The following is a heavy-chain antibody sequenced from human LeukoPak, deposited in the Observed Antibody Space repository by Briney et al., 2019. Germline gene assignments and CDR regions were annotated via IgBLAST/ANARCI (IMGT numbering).Heavy chain of an antibody. CDR3: ARIPVYYDSSGYYYEAGYYYYGMDV. Sequence: PGESLKISCKGSGYSFTNYWIGWVRQLRGKGLEWMGIIYPGDSDTNSSPSFQGQITISADKSISTAYLQWSSLKASGTAMYYCARIPVYYDSSGYYYEAGYYYYGMDVWGQGTTVTVSS. J-gene: IGHJ6*02. CDR2: IYPGDSDT. CDR1: GYSFTNYW. D-gene: IGHD3-22*01. V-gene: IGHV5-51*01.